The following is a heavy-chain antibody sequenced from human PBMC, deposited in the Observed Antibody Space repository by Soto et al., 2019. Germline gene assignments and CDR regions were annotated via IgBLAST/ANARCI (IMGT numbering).Heavy chain of an antibody. CDR1: GFTFSNYA. CDR3: AKDLWEGQWLIQYYVDY. D-gene: IGHD6-19*01. CDR2: TSGNGGST. V-gene: IGHV3-23*01. J-gene: IGHJ4*01. Sequence: GGSLRLSCAASGFTFSNYAMSWVRQAPGKGLEWVSVTSGNGGSTYYADSVKGRFTISRDNSKNTLYLQMNSLRVEDTAIYYCAKDLWEGQWLIQYYVDYWGHGTPVTVSS.